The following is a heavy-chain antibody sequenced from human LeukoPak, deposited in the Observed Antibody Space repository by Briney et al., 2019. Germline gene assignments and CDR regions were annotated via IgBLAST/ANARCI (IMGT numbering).Heavy chain of an antibody. Sequence: SETLSFTCTVSGASISSYYWSWIRQPAGKGLEWIGRTYTSGTINYNPSLKSRVTMSVDTSKNQLSLKLSSVTAADTAVYYCARGAYYYESASWGQGALVTVSS. CDR3: ARGAYYYESAS. V-gene: IGHV4-4*07. D-gene: IGHD3-22*01. J-gene: IGHJ4*02. CDR2: TYTSGTI. CDR1: GASISSYY.